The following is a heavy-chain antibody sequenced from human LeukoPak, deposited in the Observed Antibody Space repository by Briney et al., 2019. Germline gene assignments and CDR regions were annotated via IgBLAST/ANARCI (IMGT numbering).Heavy chain of an antibody. J-gene: IGHJ5*02. CDR3: AMISASGT. CDR2: INPNSGGT. CDR1: GYTFTTYR. V-gene: IGHV1-2*02. D-gene: IGHD6-13*01. Sequence: ASVKVSCKASGYTFTTYRISWVRQAPGQGLEWMGWINPNSGGTNYAQKFQGRVTMTRDTSISTAYMELSSLRFDDTAIYYCAMISASGTWGQGTLVTVSS.